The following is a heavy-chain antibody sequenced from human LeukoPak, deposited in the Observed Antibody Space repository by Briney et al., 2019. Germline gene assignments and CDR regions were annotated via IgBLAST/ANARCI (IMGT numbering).Heavy chain of an antibody. CDR3: ARVGVLGDYSDY. CDR1: GFTFSSYS. V-gene: IGHV3-21*01. Sequence: GGSLRLSCAASGFTFSSYSMNWVRQAPGKGLEWVSSISSSSSYIYYADSVKGRFTISRDNAENSLYLQMNSLRAEDTAVYYCARVGVLGDYSDYWGQGTLVTVSS. J-gene: IGHJ4*02. CDR2: ISSSSSYI. D-gene: IGHD3-16*01.